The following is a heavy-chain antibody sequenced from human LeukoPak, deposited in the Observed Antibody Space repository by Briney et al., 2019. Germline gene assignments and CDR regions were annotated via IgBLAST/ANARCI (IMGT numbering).Heavy chain of an antibody. CDR2: INPNSGGT. J-gene: IGHJ3*02. V-gene: IGHV1-2*02. CDR3: ARGSVVPLWSGAFDI. D-gene: IGHD3-3*01. Sequence: GASVKVSCKASGYTFIGYYMHWVRQAPAQGLEWMGWINPNSGGTNYAQKFQGRVTMTRDTSISTAYMELSRLRSDDTAVYYCARGSVVPLWSGAFDIWGQGTMVTVSS. CDR1: GYTFIGYY.